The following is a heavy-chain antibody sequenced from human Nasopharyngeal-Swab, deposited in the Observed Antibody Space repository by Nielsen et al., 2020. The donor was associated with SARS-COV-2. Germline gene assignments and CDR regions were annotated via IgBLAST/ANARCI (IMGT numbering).Heavy chain of an antibody. V-gene: IGHV1-8*01. J-gene: IGHJ4*02. CDR1: GYTFTSYD. CDR2: MNPNSGNT. D-gene: IGHD6-13*01. CDR3: ARGSSWYEEIDY. Sequence: ASVKDSCKASGYTFTSYDINWVRQATGQGLEWMGWMNPNSGNTGYAQKFQGRVTMTRNTSISTAYMELSSLRSEDTAVYYCARGSSWYEEIDYWGQGTLVTVSS.